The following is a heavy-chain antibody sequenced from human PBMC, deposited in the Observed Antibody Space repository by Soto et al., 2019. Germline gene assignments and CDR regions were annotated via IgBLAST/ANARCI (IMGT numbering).Heavy chain of an antibody. CDR2: IKPDGSET. J-gene: IGHJ5*02. V-gene: IGHV3-7*05. CDR1: GFMFSDSW. Sequence: EAQLVESGGDLVQPGGAPRLSCAASGFMFSDSWMNWVRQAPGKGLECVANIKPDGSETAYVDSVKGRFTISRDNAKKFLYLQMNSLRFDDTAVYYCASGIDPWGQGTLVPVSS. CDR3: ASGIDP.